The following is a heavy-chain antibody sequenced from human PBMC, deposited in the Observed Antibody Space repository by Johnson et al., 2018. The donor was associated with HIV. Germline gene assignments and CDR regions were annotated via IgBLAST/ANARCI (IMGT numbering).Heavy chain of an antibody. CDR1: GFTFSNHY. J-gene: IGHJ3*02. Sequence: VQLVESGGGLVQPGGSLRLSCPASGFTFSNHYMSWVRQAPGKGLEWVSGISWNSGSIGYVDSVKGRFTVSRDNAKKFLYLHMNSLRAEDTALYYCAKAVSGSYDDAFDIWGQGTMVTVSS. CDR3: AKAVSGSYDDAFDI. CDR2: ISWNSGSI. D-gene: IGHD1-26*01. V-gene: IGHV3-9*01.